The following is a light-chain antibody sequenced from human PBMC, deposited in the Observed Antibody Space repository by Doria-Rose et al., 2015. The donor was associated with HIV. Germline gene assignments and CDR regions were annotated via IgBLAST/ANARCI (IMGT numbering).Light chain of an antibody. Sequence: QPVLTQPASVSGSPGQSITISCTGTSSDIGDYNYVSWYQQHPGKATKLMIYEVSNRPSGVSNRFSGSKSANTASLTISGLQSEDEADYHCSSYTSSSTLWVFGGGTKLTVL. CDR2: EVS. J-gene: IGLJ3*02. V-gene: IGLV2-14*01. CDR1: SSDIGDYNY. CDR3: SSYTSSSTLWV.